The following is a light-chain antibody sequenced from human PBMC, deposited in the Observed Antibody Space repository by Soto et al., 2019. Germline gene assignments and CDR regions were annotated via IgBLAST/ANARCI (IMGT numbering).Light chain of an antibody. J-gene: IGKJ2*01. CDR3: LHDYNYPYT. CDR2: AAT. Sequence: AIQMTQSPSSLSASVGDRVTITCRASQGIRSDLNWYQQKPGKAPKLLIYAATSLQSGVPSRFSGSGSGTVFTLTISSLQPEDFETYFCLHDYNYPYTFGQGNKLEIK. CDR1: QGIRSD. V-gene: IGKV1-6*01.